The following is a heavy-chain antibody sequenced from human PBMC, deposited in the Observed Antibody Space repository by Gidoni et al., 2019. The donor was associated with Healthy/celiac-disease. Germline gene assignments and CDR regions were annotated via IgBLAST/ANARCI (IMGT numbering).Heavy chain of an antibody. D-gene: IGHD6-13*01. CDR1: GFSLSTARMG. J-gene: IGHJ4*02. CDR3: ARIRGGAAADY. Sequence: QVTLKESGPVLVKPTETLTLTCTVSGFSLSTARMGVSSIRQPPRKALEWLAHIFSNDEKSYSTSLKSRLTISKDTSKSQVVLTMTNMDPVDTATYYCARIRGGAAADYWGQGTLVTVSS. V-gene: IGHV2-26*01. CDR2: IFSNDEK.